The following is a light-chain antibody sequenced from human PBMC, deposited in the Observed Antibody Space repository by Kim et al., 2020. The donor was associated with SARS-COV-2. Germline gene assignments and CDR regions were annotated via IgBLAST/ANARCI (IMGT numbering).Light chain of an antibody. Sequence: QSVLTQPASASGTPGQRVTISCSGGSSNLGRNYVYWYQHVPGAAPKLLIYRGSNRPSGVPDRFAGSKSDNSASLVISGLRSEDEADYYCAAWDDSLSAYVFGTGTKVTVL. CDR3: AAWDDSLSAYV. V-gene: IGLV1-47*01. CDR1: SSNLGRNY. J-gene: IGLJ1*01. CDR2: RGS.